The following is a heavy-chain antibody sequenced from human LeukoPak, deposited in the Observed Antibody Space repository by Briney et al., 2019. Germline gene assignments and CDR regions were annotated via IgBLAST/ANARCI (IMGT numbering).Heavy chain of an antibody. V-gene: IGHV3-74*01. D-gene: IGHD3-10*01. Sequence: GGSLRLSCAASGFTFSTYRMHWVRQAPGKGLVWVSRINRDGSTTIYADSVKGRFTISRDTAKNTLYLQMNSLRAEDTAVYYCAREYGFGSGSYFPWGQGTLVTVSS. CDR3: AREYGFGSGSYFP. J-gene: IGHJ5*02. CDR1: GFTFSTYR. CDR2: INRDGSTT.